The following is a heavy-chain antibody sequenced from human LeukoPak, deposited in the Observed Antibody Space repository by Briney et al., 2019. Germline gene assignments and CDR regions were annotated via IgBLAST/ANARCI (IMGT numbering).Heavy chain of an antibody. J-gene: IGHJ4*02. D-gene: IGHD6-25*01. CDR3: ARSRGLAGAATVIAY. CDR2: VYNSGIT. CDR1: GGPISNYY. Sequence: PSETLSLTSTVAGGPISNYYWTWIRQSAGQGLEWIGYVYNSGITDYNPSLKSRLTISVYTAKNQFSLKLSSMTAADTAVYYCARSRGLAGAATVIAYWGQGTLVTASS. V-gene: IGHV4-59*08.